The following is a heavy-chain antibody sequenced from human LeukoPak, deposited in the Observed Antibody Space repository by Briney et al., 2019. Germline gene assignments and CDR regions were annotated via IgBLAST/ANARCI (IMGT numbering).Heavy chain of an antibody. CDR2: ISSSSSYI. Sequence: GGSLRLSCAASGFTFSSYSMNWVRQAPGKGLEWVSSISSSSSYIYYADSVKGRFTISRDNAKNSLYLQLNSLRAEDTAVYYCARDPGSGWSYWGQGTLVTVSS. CDR1: GFTFSSYS. J-gene: IGHJ4*02. CDR3: ARDPGSGWSY. V-gene: IGHV3-21*01. D-gene: IGHD6-19*01.